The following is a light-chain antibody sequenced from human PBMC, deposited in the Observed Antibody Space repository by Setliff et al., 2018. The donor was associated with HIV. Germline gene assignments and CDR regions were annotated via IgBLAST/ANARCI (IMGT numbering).Light chain of an antibody. CDR1: SSNVGSYNL. CDR2: EIS. CDR3: CSYAGSTTYV. J-gene: IGLJ1*01. Sequence: QSALTPPASVSVSPGQSITISCTGTSSNVGSYNLVSWYQQYAGDTPKLIIFEISTRPSGVYHRSSASKSGNTASLTISGLQAEDEADYYCCSYAGSTTYVFGTGTNATV. V-gene: IGLV2-23*02.